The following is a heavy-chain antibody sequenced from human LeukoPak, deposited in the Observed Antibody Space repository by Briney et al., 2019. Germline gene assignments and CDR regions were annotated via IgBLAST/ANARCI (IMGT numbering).Heavy chain of an antibody. V-gene: IGHV1-46*01. D-gene: IGHD3-10*01. CDR3: ARDHEVRGVASKYFDY. Sequence: ASVKVSCKASGYTFTSYYMHWVRQAPGQGLEWMGIINPSGGSTSYAQKFQGRVTMTRDTSTSTVYMELSSLRSEDTAVYYCARDHEVRGVASKYFDYWGQGTLVTVSS. CDR2: INPSGGST. CDR1: GYTFTSYY. J-gene: IGHJ4*02.